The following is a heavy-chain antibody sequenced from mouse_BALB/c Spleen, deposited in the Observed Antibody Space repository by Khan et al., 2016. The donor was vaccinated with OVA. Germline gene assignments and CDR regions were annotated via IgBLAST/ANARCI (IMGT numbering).Heavy chain of an antibody. CDR3: ARGGGTAPFAY. CDR2: ISDLAYTF. D-gene: IGHD1-2*01. V-gene: IGHV5-15*02. Sequence: EVQLKESGGGLVQPGGSRKLSCAASGFTFSDYGMAWVRQAPGKGPEWVAFISDLAYTFYYADTVTGPFSLSRGDAKNCLCLELGSVRSGDTVVYCCARGGGTAPFAYSGQGTLVTVSA. CDR1: GFTFSDYG. J-gene: IGHJ3*01.